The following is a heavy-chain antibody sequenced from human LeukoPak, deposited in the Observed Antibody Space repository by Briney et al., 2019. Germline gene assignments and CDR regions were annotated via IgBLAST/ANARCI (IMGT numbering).Heavy chain of an antibody. CDR2: IYTGGST. V-gene: IGHV3-66*01. CDR1: GFSVSSNY. CDR3: ARDEYDILTGHYVGAY. D-gene: IGHD3-9*01. J-gene: IGHJ4*02. Sequence: PGGSLRLSCAASGFSVSSNYMSWVRQAPGKGLEWVSVIYTGGSTYYADSVKGRFTISRDNSKNTLYLRMNSLRAEDTAVYYCARDEYDILTGHYVGAYWGQGTLVTVSS.